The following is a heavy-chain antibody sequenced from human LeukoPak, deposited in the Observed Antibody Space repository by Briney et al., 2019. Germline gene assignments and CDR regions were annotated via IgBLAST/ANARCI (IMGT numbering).Heavy chain of an antibody. CDR2: IHTSGNT. Sequence: SETLSLTCTVSGGSISSGSYCWSWIRQPAGTGLEWIGHIHTSGNTNYNSSLKSRVTISVDTSKNQFSLKLSSVTAADTAVYYCARHRLTVDTAMVRYFDYWGQGTLVTVSS. D-gene: IGHD5-18*01. J-gene: IGHJ4*02. CDR3: ARHRLTVDTAMVRYFDY. V-gene: IGHV4-61*09. CDR1: GGSISSGSYC.